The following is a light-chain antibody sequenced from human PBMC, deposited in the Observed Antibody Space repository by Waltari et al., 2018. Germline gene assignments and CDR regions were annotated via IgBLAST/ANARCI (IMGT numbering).Light chain of an antibody. CDR3: SSYTSSSG. CDR2: DVS. CDR1: SSDVGGYHY. Sequence: QSALTQPASVSGSPGQSITISCTGTSSDVGGYHYVSWYQQHPGKAPKLMIYDVSNRPSGVSNRFSGSKSGNTASLTISGLQAEDEADYYCSSYTSSSGFGTGTKVTVL. V-gene: IGLV2-14*03. J-gene: IGLJ1*01.